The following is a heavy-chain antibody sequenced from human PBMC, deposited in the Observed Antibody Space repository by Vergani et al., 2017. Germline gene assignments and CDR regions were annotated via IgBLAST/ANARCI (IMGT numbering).Heavy chain of an antibody. CDR1: GFTFSNYG. CDR2: IRYDGSNT. CDR3: ARDTVTGSRYFDY. D-gene: IGHD6-19*01. Sequence: QVQLVESGGGVVQPGGSLRLSCGASGFTFSNYGMHWVRQAPGKGLEWVTFIRYDGSNTDYADSVKGRFTISRDNSKNTLFLQMNSLRTEDTAVYYCARDTVTGSRYFDYWGQGTLVTVSS. V-gene: IGHV3-30*02. J-gene: IGHJ4*02.